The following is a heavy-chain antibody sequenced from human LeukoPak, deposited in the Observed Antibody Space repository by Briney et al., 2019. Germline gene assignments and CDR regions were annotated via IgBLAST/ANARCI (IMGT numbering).Heavy chain of an antibody. CDR2: IIPIFGTA. V-gene: IGHV1-69*13. D-gene: IGHD2-2*01. CDR3: ARDVCSSTSCYLNYFDY. J-gene: IGHJ4*02. CDR1: GGTFSSYA. Sequence: SVKVSCKASGGTFSSYAISWVRQAPGQGLEWMGGIIPIFGTANYAQKFQGRVTITADESTSTAYMELSSLRSEDTAVYYCARDVCSSTSCYLNYFDYWGQGTLVTVSS.